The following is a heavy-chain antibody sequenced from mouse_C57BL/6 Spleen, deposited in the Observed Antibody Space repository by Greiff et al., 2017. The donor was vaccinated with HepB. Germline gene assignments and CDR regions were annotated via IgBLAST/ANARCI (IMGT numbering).Heavy chain of an antibody. J-gene: IGHJ2*01. V-gene: IGHV1-19*01. D-gene: IGHD2-4*01. CDR3: ARWGYDYDGYYFDY. CDR2: INPYNGGT. CDR1: GYTFTDYY. Sequence: VQLKQSGPVLVKPGASVKMSCKASGYTFTDYYMNWVKQSHGKSLEWIGVINPYNGGTSYNQKFKGKATLTVDKSSSTAYMELNSLTSEDSAVYYCARWGYDYDGYYFDYWGQGTTLTVSS.